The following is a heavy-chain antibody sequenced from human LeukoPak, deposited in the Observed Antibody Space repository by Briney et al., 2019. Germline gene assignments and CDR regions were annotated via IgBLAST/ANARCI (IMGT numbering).Heavy chain of an antibody. D-gene: IGHD1-26*01. J-gene: IGHJ6*03. CDR3: AGDSGSYYYYYYMDV. V-gene: IGHV3-7*01. CDR2: IKQDGSEK. Sequence: PGGSLRLSCAASGFTFSSYWMSWVRQAPGKGLEWVANIKQDGSEKYYVDSVKGRFTISRDNAKNSLYLQMNSLRAEDTAVYYCAGDSGSYYYYYYMDVWGKGTTVTVSS. CDR1: GFTFSSYW.